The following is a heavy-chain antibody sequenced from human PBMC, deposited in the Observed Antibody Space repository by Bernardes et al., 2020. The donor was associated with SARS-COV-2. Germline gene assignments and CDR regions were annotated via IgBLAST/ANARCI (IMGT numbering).Heavy chain of an antibody. CDR2: MNPNSGNT. D-gene: IGHD6-25*01. J-gene: IGHJ5*02. V-gene: IGHV1-8*01. CDR1: GYTFTSYD. Sequence: ASVKVSCKASGYTFTSYDINWVRQATGQGLEWMGWMNPNSGNTGYAQKFQGRVTMTRNTSISTAYMELSSLRSEDTAVYYCARSGPPWGSSDYKRTNNWFDPWGQGTLVTVSS. CDR3: ARSGPPWGSSDYKRTNNWFDP.